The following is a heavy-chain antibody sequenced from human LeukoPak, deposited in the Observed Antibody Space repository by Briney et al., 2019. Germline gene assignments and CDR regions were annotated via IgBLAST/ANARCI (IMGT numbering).Heavy chain of an antibody. V-gene: IGHV1-18*01. D-gene: IGHD5-18*01. CDR3: ARDLGLDTTMIFFDY. CDR2: ISAYNGNT. J-gene: IGHJ4*02. Sequence: ASVKVSCKASGYTFSSFGISWVRQAPGQGPEWMGWISAYNGNTNYVQKFQGRVTMTTDTSTNTAYMELRSLTSDDTAVYYCARDLGLDTTMIFFDYWGQGTLVTVSS. CDR1: GYTFSSFG.